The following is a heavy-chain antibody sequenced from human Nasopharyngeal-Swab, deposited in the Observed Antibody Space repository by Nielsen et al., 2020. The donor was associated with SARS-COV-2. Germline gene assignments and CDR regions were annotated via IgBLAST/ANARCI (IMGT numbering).Heavy chain of an antibody. CDR2: ISAYNGNT. CDR1: GYTFTSYG. CDR3: ARDCPGDGVRGRCGWFDP. D-gene: IGHD3-10*01. V-gene: IGHV1-18*01. Sequence: ASVKVSCKASGYTFTSYGISWVRQAPGQGLEWMGWISAYNGNTNYAQKLQGRVTMTTDTSTSTAYMELRSLRSDDTAVYYCARDCPGDGVRGRCGWFDPRGQGTLVTVSS. J-gene: IGHJ5*02.